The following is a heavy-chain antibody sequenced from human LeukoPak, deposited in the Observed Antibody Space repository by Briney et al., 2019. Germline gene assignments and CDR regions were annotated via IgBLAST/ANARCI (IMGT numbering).Heavy chain of an antibody. CDR3: ARVPLGLYYFDY. CDR2: ISAYNGNT. Sequence: ASVKVSCKASGYTFTSYGMSWVRQAPGQGLEWMGWISAYNGNTNYAQKLQGRVTMTTDTSTSTAYMEVRSLRSDDTAVYYCARVPLGLYYFDYWGQGTLVTVSS. J-gene: IGHJ4*02. CDR1: GYTFTSYG. V-gene: IGHV1-18*01.